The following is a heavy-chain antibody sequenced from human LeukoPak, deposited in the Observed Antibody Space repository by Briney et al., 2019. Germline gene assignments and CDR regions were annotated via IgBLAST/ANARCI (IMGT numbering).Heavy chain of an antibody. V-gene: IGHV3-21*01. CDR1: GFTFSSYS. CDR2: MSSGSRYI. D-gene: IGHD3-3*01. CDR3: ARDRPTGASRLFVVQ. Sequence: GGSLRLSCAASGFTFSSYSMTWVRQAPGKGLEWVSSMSSGSRYIYYADSVRGRFTISRDNARNSLYLLMNSLRAEDTAVYYCARDRPTGASRLFVVQWGQGTLVTVSS. J-gene: IGHJ4*02.